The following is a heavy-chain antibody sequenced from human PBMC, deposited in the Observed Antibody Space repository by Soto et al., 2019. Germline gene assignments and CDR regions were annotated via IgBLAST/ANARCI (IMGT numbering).Heavy chain of an antibody. CDR2: ISWNSGSI. V-gene: IGHV3-9*01. D-gene: IGHD2-2*01. CDR1: GFTFDDYA. J-gene: IGHJ4*02. Sequence: EVQLVESGGGLVQPGRSLRLSCAASGFTFDDYAMHWVRRAPGKGLEWVSGISWNSGSIGYADYVKGRFTISRDNAKKSLYLQMNGLRAEDTALYYCAKGGQLLSEGGGYWGQGTLVTVSS. CDR3: AKGGQLLSEGGGY.